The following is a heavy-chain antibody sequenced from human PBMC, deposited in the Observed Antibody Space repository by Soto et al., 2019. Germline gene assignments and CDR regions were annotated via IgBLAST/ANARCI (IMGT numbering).Heavy chain of an antibody. V-gene: IGHV3-33*01. D-gene: IGHD6-13*01. Sequence: QVQLVESGGGVVQPGRSLRLSCAASGFTFSSYGMHWVRQAPGKGLEWVAVIWYDGSNKYYADSVKGRFTISRDNSKNTLYLQMNSLRAEDTAVYYCARPSSGEQQLVGRGGMDVWGQGTTVTVSS. CDR3: ARPSSGEQQLVGRGGMDV. CDR2: IWYDGSNK. CDR1: GFTFSSYG. J-gene: IGHJ6*02.